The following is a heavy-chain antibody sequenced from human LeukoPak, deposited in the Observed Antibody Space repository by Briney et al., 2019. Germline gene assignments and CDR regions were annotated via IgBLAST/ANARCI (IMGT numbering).Heavy chain of an antibody. CDR1: GFTFSSYA. J-gene: IGHJ4*02. D-gene: IGHD5-24*01. V-gene: IGHV3-23*01. Sequence: GGSLRLSCAASGFTFSSYAMSWVRRAPGNGLEWVSAFSGSGGDTYYADSVKGRFTISRDNSKNTLYLQMNSLRAEDTAVYYCAKSGYNRFDYWGQGTLVTVSS. CDR2: FSGSGGDT. CDR3: AKSGYNRFDY.